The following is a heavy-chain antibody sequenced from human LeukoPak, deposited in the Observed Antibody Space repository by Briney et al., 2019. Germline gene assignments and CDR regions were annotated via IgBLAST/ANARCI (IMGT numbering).Heavy chain of an antibody. CDR2: ISSSGSTI. J-gene: IGHJ4*02. CDR3: ARVPPRQLVLFDY. Sequence: GGSLRLSCAASGFTFSDYYMSWIRQAPGKGLEWVSYISSSGSTIYYADSVKGRFTISRDNAKNSLYLQMNSLRAEDTAVYYCARVPPRQLVLFDYWGQGTLVTVSS. CDR1: GFTFSDYY. V-gene: IGHV3-11*04. D-gene: IGHD6-13*01.